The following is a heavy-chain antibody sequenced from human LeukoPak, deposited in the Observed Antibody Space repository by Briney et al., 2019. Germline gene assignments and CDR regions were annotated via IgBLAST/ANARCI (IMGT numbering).Heavy chain of an antibody. V-gene: IGHV4-31*03. CDR1: GDSISSGANY. J-gene: IGHJ4*02. CDR3: ASTGYCSDTSCYPFDY. Sequence: PSETLSLTCTVTGDSISSGANYWGWIRQHPGKGLEWIGHTYYSGSTYYNPSLKSRVTISADTSKNQFSLKLSPVTAADTALYFCASTGYCSDTSCYPFDYWGQGILVTVSS. D-gene: IGHD2-2*01. CDR2: TYYSGST.